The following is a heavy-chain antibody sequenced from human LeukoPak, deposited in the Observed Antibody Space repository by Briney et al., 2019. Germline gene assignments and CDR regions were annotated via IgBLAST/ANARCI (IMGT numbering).Heavy chain of an antibody. CDR3: ARQGDYDFWSGYYHRYFDY. Sequence: SETPSLTCTVSGGSISSYYWSWIRQPPGKGLEWIGYIYYSGSTNYNPSLKSRVTISVDTSKNQFSLKLSSVTAADTAVYYCARQGDYDFWSGYYHRYFDYWGQGTLVTVSS. CDR1: GGSISSYY. D-gene: IGHD3-3*01. CDR2: IYYSGST. J-gene: IGHJ4*02. V-gene: IGHV4-59*01.